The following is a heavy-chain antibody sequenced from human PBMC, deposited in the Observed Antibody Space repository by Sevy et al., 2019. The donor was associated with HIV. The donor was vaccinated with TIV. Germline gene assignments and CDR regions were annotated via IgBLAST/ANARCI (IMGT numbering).Heavy chain of an antibody. V-gene: IGHV3-7*03. J-gene: IGHJ4*02. CDR2: IKQDGSDK. Sequence: GGSLRLSCAASGFTFNNYWMTWVRQAPGKGLEWVANIKQDGSDKYYMKSMKGRFNISRDNTKNSLYLQLNSLRAEDTAGYYCARSWDYWGQMGYWGQGTLVTVSS. CDR1: GFTFNNYW. D-gene: IGHD7-27*01. CDR3: ARSWDYWGQMGY.